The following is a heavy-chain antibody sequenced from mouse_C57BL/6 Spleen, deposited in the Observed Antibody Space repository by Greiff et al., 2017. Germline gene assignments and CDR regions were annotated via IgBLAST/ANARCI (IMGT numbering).Heavy chain of an antibody. J-gene: IGHJ2*01. Sequence: EVKLMESVAELVRPGASVKLSCTASGFNIKNTYMHWVKQRPEQGLEWIGRIDPANGNTKYAPKFQGKATITADTSSKPAYLQLSSLTSEDTAIYYCARWGTTVVTFDYWGQGTTRTVSS. V-gene: IGHV14-3*01. D-gene: IGHD1-1*01. CDR2: IDPANGNT. CDR3: ARWGTTVVTFDY. CDR1: GFNIKNTY.